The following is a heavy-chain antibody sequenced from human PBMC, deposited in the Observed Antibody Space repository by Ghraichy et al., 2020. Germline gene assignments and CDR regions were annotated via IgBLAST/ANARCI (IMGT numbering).Heavy chain of an antibody. J-gene: IGHJ3*02. CDR2: IYPGDSDT. CDR3: AGRGGFWGSIASFAFDI. D-gene: IGHD6-6*01. Sequence: GESLNISCKGSGYSFTSYWIGWVRQMPGKGLEWMGIIYPGDSDTRYSPSFQGQVTISADKSISTAYLQWSSLKASDTAMYYCAGRGGFWGSIASFAFDIWGQGTMVTVSS. CDR1: GYSFTSYW. V-gene: IGHV5-51*01.